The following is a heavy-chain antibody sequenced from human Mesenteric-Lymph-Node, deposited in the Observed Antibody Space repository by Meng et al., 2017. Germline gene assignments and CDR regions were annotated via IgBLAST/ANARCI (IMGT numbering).Heavy chain of an antibody. J-gene: IGHJ4*02. D-gene: IGHD3-10*01. Sequence: GESLKISCAASGFTFSDYYMSWIRQAPGKGLEWVSYISSSGSTIYYADSVKGRFTISRDNAKNSLYLQMNSLRADDTAVYYCARDSRNTDYSDWGQGTLVTVSS. CDR2: ISSSGSTI. CDR3: ARDSRNTDYSD. CDR1: GFTFSDYY. V-gene: IGHV3-11*04.